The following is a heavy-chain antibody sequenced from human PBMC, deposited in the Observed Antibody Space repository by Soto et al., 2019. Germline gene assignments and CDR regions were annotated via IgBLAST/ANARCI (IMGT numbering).Heavy chain of an antibody. CDR3: AKGMDDPYYYGMDV. CDR1: GFTFDDYT. D-gene: IGHD3-3*01. V-gene: IGHV3-43*01. Sequence: LRLSCAASGFTFDDYTMHWVRQAPGKGLEWVSLISWDGGSTYYADSVKGRFTISRDNSKNSLYLQMNSLRTEDTALYYCAKGMDDPYYYGMDVWGQGTTVTV. J-gene: IGHJ6*02. CDR2: ISWDGGST.